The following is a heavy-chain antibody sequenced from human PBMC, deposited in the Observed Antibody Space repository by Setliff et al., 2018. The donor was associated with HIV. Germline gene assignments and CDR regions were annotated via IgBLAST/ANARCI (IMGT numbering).Heavy chain of an antibody. Sequence: PSETLSLTCTVSGGSISSYYWSWIRQPPGKGLEWIGHIYSSGSTNYNLSLKSRVTISKDTSKNQFHLNMSSVTAADSATYSCASMGAQGTHFDYWGQGTLVTVSS. CDR1: GGSISSYY. CDR3: ASMGAQGTHFDY. J-gene: IGHJ4*02. CDR2: IYSSGST. V-gene: IGHV4-4*08. D-gene: IGHD1-26*01.